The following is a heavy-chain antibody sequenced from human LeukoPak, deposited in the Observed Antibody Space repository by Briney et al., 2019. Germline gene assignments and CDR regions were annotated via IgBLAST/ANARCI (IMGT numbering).Heavy chain of an antibody. D-gene: IGHD2-21*01. CDR1: GGTFSNYA. CDR2: IIPVFEKP. Sequence: SVKVSCKASGGTFSNYAVSWVRQAPGQGLEWMGGIIPVFEKPNYARKFQDRVTITADESTATAYMGLSSLTSEDTAIYFCARLGHCGETNCYSDFYYMDVWGKGTTVIVSS. J-gene: IGHJ6*03. CDR3: ARLGHCGETNCYSDFYYMDV. V-gene: IGHV1-69*13.